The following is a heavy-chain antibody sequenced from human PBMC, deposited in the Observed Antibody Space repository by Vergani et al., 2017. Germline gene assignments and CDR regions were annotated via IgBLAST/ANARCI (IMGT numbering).Heavy chain of an antibody. Sequence: VQLVESGGGLVQPGGSLKLSCAASGFTFSGSAMHWVRQASGKGLEWVGRIRSKANSYATAYAASVKGRFTISRDDSKNTAYLQMNSLKTEDTAVYYCTLLTGTTPYPYYYGMDVWGQGTTVTVSS. V-gene: IGHV3-73*01. J-gene: IGHJ6*02. CDR2: IRSKANSYAT. D-gene: IGHD1-7*01. CDR3: TLLTGTTPYPYYYGMDV. CDR1: GFTFSGSA.